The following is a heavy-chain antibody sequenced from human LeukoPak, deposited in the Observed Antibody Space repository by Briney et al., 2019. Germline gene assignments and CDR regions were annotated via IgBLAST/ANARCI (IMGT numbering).Heavy chain of an antibody. CDR2: ISSSSSYI. CDR1: GFTFSSYS. D-gene: IGHD6-19*01. Sequence: GGSLRLSCAASGFTFSSYSTTWVRQAPGKGLEWVSSISSSSSYIYYADSVKGRFTISRDNAKNSLYLQMNSLRAEDTAVYYCARDVPSSGWYPDYYGMDVWGQGTTVTVSS. V-gene: IGHV3-21*01. J-gene: IGHJ6*02. CDR3: ARDVPSSGWYPDYYGMDV.